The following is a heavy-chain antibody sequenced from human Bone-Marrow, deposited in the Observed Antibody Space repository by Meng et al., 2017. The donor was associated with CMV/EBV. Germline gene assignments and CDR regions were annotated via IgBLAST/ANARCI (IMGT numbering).Heavy chain of an antibody. CDR2: INHSGST. Sequence: SETLSLTCAVYGGSFSGYYWSWIRQPPGKGLEWIGEINHSGSTNYNPSLKSRVTISVDTSKNQFSLKLSSVTAADTAVYYYAREAYYYGSGSHFDYWGQGTRVTGSS. J-gene: IGHJ4*02. CDR1: GGSFSGYY. CDR3: AREAYYYGSGSHFDY. V-gene: IGHV4-34*01. D-gene: IGHD3-10*01.